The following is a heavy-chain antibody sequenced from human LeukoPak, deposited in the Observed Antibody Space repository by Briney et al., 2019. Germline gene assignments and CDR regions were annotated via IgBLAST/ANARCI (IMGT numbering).Heavy chain of an antibody. Sequence: ASVKVSCKASGGTFSSYAISWVRQAPGQGLEWMGRIIPILGIANYAQKFQGRVTITADKSTSTAYMELSSLRSEDTAVYYCARVPYIAAAGPIDYWGQGTLVTVSS. J-gene: IGHJ4*02. V-gene: IGHV1-69*04. CDR3: ARVPYIAAAGPIDY. D-gene: IGHD6-13*01. CDR1: GGTFSSYA. CDR2: IIPILGIA.